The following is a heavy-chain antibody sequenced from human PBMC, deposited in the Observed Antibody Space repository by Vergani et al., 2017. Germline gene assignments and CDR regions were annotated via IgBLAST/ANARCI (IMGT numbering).Heavy chain of an antibody. CDR1: GGSLSSSSYY. J-gene: IGHJ6*02. Sequence: QLQLQESGPGLVKPSETLSLTCTVSGGSLSSSSYYWGWIRQPPGKGLEWIGSIYYSGSTYYNPSLKSRVTISVDTSKNQFSLKLSSVTAADTTVYYCARECKIQLGPRGRGYYYYGMDVWGQGTTVTVSS. V-gene: IGHV4-39*07. D-gene: IGHD5-18*01. CDR3: ARECKIQLGPRGRGYYYYGMDV. CDR2: IYYSGST.